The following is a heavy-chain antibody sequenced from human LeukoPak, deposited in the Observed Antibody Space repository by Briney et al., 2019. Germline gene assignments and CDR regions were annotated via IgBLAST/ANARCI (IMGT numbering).Heavy chain of an antibody. J-gene: IGHJ3*02. CDR1: GGSISSHY. V-gene: IGHV4-59*08. CDR3: ARRDDI. Sequence: KPSETLSLTCTVSGGSISSHYWSWIRQPPGKGLEWIGYIYYSGSTNYNPSPKSRVTISVDTSKNQFSLKLSSVTAADTAVYYCARRDDIWGQGTMVTVSS. CDR2: IYYSGST.